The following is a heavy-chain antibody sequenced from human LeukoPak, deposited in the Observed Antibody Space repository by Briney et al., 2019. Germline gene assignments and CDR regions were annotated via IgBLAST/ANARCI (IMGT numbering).Heavy chain of an antibody. D-gene: IGHD2-15*01. CDR3: AKDLGYCSGGSCLWGAFDI. J-gene: IGHJ3*02. V-gene: IGHV3-9*03. CDR2: ISWNSGSI. CDR1: GFTFDDYA. Sequence: PGGSLRLSCAASGFTFDDYAMHWVRHAPGKGLEWVSGISWNSGSIGYADSVKGRFTISRDNAKNSLYLQMNSLRAEDMALYYCAKDLGYCSGGSCLWGAFDIWGQGTMVTVSS.